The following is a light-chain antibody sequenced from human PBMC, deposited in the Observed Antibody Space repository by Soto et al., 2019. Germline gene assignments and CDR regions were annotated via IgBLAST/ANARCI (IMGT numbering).Light chain of an antibody. Sequence: EIVLTQSPATLSLSPGERATLSCRASQSVSSYLAWYQQKPGQAPRLLIYDASNRATGIPARFSGSGSGTDFTLTTSRLEPEDFAVYYCQQYDISPWTFGQGTKVDIK. CDR2: DAS. CDR3: QQYDISPWT. CDR1: QSVSSY. J-gene: IGKJ1*01. V-gene: IGKV3-11*01.